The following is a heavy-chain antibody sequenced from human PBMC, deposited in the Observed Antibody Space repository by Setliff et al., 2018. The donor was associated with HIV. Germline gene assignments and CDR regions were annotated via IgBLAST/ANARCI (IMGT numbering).Heavy chain of an antibody. CDR2: IYHNGIT. Sequence: KPSETLSLTCTVSGGSINRIDYYWGWIRQSPGKGLEWIGSIYHNGITYYNPSLKSRVTISVDTSQNQFSLKLSSVTAADTAIYYCARRIYGNNPYFDYWSQGTLVTVSS. V-gene: IGHV4-39*07. D-gene: IGHD4-17*01. CDR1: GGSINRIDYY. J-gene: IGHJ4*02. CDR3: ARRIYGNNPYFDY.